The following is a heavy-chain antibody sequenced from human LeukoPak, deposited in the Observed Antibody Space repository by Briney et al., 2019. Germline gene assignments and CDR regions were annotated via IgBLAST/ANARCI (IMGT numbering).Heavy chain of an antibody. D-gene: IGHD1-1*01. CDR1: GYTFTSYG. J-gene: IGHJ4*02. CDR2: INAYNGNT. Sequence: ATVKVSCKASGYTFTSYGFSWVRQAPGQGLEWMGWINAYNGNTNYAQKLQGRVTMTTDTSTSTAYMELRSLRFDDTAVYYCARRQGTTLSFDYWGQGTLVTVSS. CDR3: ARRQGTTLSFDY. V-gene: IGHV1-18*01.